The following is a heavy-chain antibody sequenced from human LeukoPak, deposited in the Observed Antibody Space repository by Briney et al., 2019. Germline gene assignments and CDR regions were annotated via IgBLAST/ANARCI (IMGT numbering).Heavy chain of an antibody. CDR3: ARDSPIAAALEAFDI. CDR1: GGSISSGGYY. D-gene: IGHD6-13*01. CDR2: IYHSGST. J-gene: IGHJ3*02. V-gene: IGHV4-30-2*01. Sequence: PSETLSLTCTVSGGSISSGGYYWSWIRQPPGKGLEWIGYIYHSGSTYYNPSLKSRVTISVDRSKNQFSLKLSSVTAADTAVYYCARDSPIAAALEAFDIWGQGTMVTVSS.